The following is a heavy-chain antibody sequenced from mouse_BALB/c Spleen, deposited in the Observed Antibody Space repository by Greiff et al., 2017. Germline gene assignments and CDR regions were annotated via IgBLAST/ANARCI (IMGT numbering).Heavy chain of an antibody. J-gene: IGHJ4*01. D-gene: IGHD2-4*01. V-gene: IGHV14-3*02. CDR2: IDPANGNT. CDR3: ARVRDYDYAMDY. CDR1: GFNIKDTY. Sequence: VQLQQSGAELVKPGASVKLSCTASGFNIKDTYMHWVKQRPEQGLEWIGRIDPANGNTKYDPKFQGKATITADTSSNTAYLQLSSLTSEDTAVYYCARVRDYDYAMDYWGQGTSVTGSS.